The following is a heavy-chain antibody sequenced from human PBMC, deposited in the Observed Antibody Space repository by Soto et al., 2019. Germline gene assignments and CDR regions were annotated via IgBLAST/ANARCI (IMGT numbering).Heavy chain of an antibody. Sequence: PGGSLRLSCAASGFTFSSYWMSWVRQAPGKGLEWVANIKQDGSEKYYVDSVKGRFTISRDNAKNSLYLQMNSLRAEDTAVYYCARGYSNYDPWWEDYYYYYMDVWGKGTTVTVSS. CDR3: ARGYSNYDPWWEDYYYYYMDV. V-gene: IGHV3-7*01. CDR2: IKQDGSEK. J-gene: IGHJ6*03. CDR1: GFTFSSYW. D-gene: IGHD4-4*01.